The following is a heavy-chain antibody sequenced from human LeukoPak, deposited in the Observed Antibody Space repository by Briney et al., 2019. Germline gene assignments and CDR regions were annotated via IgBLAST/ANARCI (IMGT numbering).Heavy chain of an antibody. D-gene: IGHD5-12*01. CDR1: GFTFSSYA. CDR3: AKDGVATITYDY. V-gene: IGHV3-23*01. J-gene: IGHJ4*02. CDR2: ISGSGGAT. Sequence: GGSLRLSCAASGFTFSSYAMSWVRQAPGKGLEWVSVISGSGGATYYTDSVKGRFTISRDNSKNTLYLQMNSLRAEDTAVYYCAKDGVATITYDYWGQGTLVTVSS.